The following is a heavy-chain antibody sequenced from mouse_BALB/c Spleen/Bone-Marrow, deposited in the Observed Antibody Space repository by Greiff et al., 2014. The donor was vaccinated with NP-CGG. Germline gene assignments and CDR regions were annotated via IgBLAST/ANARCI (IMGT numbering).Heavy chain of an antibody. CDR3: ARSYYAMDY. J-gene: IGHJ4*01. D-gene: IGHD1-1*01. CDR2: IDPANGNT. Sequence: VQLKESGAELVKPGASVKLPCTASGFNIKDTYMHWVKQRPEQGLEWIGRIDPANGNTKYDPKFQGKATITADTSSNTPYLQLSSLTSEDTAVYYCARSYYAMDYLGQGTSVTVSS. CDR1: GFNIKDTY. V-gene: IGHV14-3*02.